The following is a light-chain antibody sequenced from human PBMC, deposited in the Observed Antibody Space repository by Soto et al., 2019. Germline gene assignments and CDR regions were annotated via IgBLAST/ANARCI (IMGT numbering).Light chain of an antibody. V-gene: IGKV1-5*01. CDR1: QSVSGW. CDR2: AAS. CDR3: QQFGSSRS. J-gene: IGKJ5*01. Sequence: DIQMTQSPSTLSASVGDTVTVTCRASQSVSGWLAWYQQKPGEAPKLLIYAASTLQSGVPSRFSGSGSGTDFTLTISRLEPEDFAVYYCQQFGSSRSFGQGTRLEI.